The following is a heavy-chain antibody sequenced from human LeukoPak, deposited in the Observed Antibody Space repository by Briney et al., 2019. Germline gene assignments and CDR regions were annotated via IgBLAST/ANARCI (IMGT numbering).Heavy chain of an antibody. D-gene: IGHD6-19*01. Sequence: KPSETLSLTCAVYGGSFSGYYWSWIRQPPGKGLEWIGYIYYSGSTNYNPSLKSRVTISVDTSKNQFSLKLSSVTAADTAVYYCARRRKDSSGWGLWVYYMDVWGKGTTVTVSS. V-gene: IGHV4-59*01. CDR3: ARRRKDSSGWGLWVYYMDV. J-gene: IGHJ6*03. CDR2: IYYSGST. CDR1: GGSFSGYY.